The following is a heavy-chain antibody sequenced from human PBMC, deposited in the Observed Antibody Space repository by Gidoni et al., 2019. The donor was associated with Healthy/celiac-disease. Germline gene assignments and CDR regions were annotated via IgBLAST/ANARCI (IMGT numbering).Heavy chain of an antibody. CDR2: INHSGST. V-gene: IGHV4-34*01. D-gene: IGHD3-3*01. J-gene: IGHJ4*02. Sequence: QVQLQQWGAGLLKPSETLSLTCAVYGGSFSGYYWSWIRQPPGKGLEWIGEINHSGSTNYNPSLKSRVTISVDTSKNQFSLKLSSVTAADTAVYYCARVRRGHTIFGVGPIFDYWGQGTLVTVSS. CDR3: ARVRRGHTIFGVGPIFDY. CDR1: GGSFSGYY.